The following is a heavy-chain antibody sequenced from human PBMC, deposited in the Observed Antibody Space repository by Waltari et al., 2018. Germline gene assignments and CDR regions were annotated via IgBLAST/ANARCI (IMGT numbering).Heavy chain of an antibody. CDR1: GYSISSGYY. Sequence: QVQLQESGPGLVKPSETLSLTCAVSGYSISSGYYWGWIRQPPGKGPGWIGSIYHSGSTYYNPSLKSRVTISVDTSKNQFSLKLSSVTAADTAVYYCAREGNYDFWSGYSREYNWFDPWGQGTLVTVSS. J-gene: IGHJ5*02. V-gene: IGHV4-38-2*02. CDR2: IYHSGST. CDR3: AREGNYDFWSGYSREYNWFDP. D-gene: IGHD3-3*01.